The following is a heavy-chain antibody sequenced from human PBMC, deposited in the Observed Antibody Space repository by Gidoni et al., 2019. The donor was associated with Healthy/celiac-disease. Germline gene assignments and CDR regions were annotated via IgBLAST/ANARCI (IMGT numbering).Heavy chain of an antibody. J-gene: IGHJ4*02. Sequence: EVQLVESGGGLVKPGGSLRLSCAASGFTFSSYSMNWVRQAPGKGLEWVSSISSSSSYIYYADSVKGRFTISRDNAKNSLYLQMNSLRAEDTAVYYCARDFYDSSGRMDYWGQGTLVTVSS. V-gene: IGHV3-21*01. CDR3: ARDFYDSSGRMDY. CDR2: ISSSSSYI. CDR1: GFTFSSYS. D-gene: IGHD3-22*01.